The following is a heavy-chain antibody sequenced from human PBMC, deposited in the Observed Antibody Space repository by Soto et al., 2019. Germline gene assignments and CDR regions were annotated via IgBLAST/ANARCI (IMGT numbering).Heavy chain of an antibody. CDR2: IYYSGST. CDR1: GGSISSSSYY. V-gene: IGHV4-39*01. D-gene: IGHD3-10*01. Sequence: QLQLQESGPGLVKPSETLSLTCTVSGGSISSSSYYWGWIRQPPGKGLEWIGSIYYSGSTYYNPSLKSRVTISVDTSKNQFSLKLSSVTAADTAVYYCARQSVWFGESRVDYWGQGTLVTVSS. CDR3: ARQSVWFGESRVDY. J-gene: IGHJ4*02.